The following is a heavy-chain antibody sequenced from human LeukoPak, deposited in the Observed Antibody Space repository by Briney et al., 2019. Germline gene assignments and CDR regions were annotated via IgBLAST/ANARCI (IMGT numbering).Heavy chain of an antibody. Sequence: SETLSLTCTVSGGSISSSSYYWGWIRQPPGKGLEWIGSIYYSGSTYYNPSLKSRVTISVDTSKNQFSLKLSSVTAADTAVYYCARDFRSGPGYDILTGYDYWGQGTLVTVSS. CDR2: IYYSGST. J-gene: IGHJ4*02. V-gene: IGHV4-39*07. CDR3: ARDFRSGPGYDILTGYDY. D-gene: IGHD3-9*01. CDR1: GGSISSSSYY.